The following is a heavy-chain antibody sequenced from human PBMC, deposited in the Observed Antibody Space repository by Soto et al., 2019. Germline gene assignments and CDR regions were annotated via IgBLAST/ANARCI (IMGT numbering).Heavy chain of an antibody. CDR1: GGSISSSSYY. CDR3: ARLRRQPDSYNWFDP. Sequence: SETLSLTCTVSGGSISSSSYYWGWIHQPPGKGLEWIGSIYYSGSTYYNPSLKSRVTISVDTSKNQFSLKLSSVTAADTAVYYCARLRRQPDSYNWFDPWGQGTLVTVSS. D-gene: IGHD6-13*01. J-gene: IGHJ5*02. CDR2: IYYSGST. V-gene: IGHV4-39*01.